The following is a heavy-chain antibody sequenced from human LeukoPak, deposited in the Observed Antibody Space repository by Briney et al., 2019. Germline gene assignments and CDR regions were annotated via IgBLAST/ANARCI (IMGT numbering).Heavy chain of an antibody. Sequence: GGSLRLSCAASGFTVSSYDMSWVRQAPGKGLEWVSAISGSGGSTYYADSVKGRFTISRDNSKNTLYLQMNSLRAEDTAVYSCANDGAYYDSSTDAFDIWGQGTMVTVSS. V-gene: IGHV3-23*01. J-gene: IGHJ3*02. CDR2: ISGSGGST. CDR3: ANDGAYYDSSTDAFDI. CDR1: GFTVSSYD. D-gene: IGHD3-22*01.